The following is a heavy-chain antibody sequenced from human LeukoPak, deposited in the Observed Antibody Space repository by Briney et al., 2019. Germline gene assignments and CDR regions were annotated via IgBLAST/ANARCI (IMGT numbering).Heavy chain of an antibody. CDR1: GFTFNNYW. J-gene: IGHJ4*02. V-gene: IGHV3-74*01. Sequence: SGGSLRLSCAASGFTFNNYWMHWVRQAPGKGLVWVSRIDSDGSSTRYADAVKGRFTISRDNSRSTLYLQMNSLRPEDTAIYYCAREGYYGSGSPPSLYFDYWGQGTLVTVSS. D-gene: IGHD3-10*01. CDR2: IDSDGSST. CDR3: AREGYYGSGSPPSLYFDY.